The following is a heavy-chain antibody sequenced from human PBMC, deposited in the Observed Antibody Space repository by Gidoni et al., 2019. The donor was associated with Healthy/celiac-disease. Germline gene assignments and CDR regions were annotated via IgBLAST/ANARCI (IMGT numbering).Heavy chain of an antibody. Sequence: QVQLQESGPGLVKPSPTLSLTCTVSGGLISRGSSYWRWIRPPPGKGLEWIGRMYTRGSTNYNPSLKSRVTISVDTSKNQFSLKLSSGTAADTAVYYCARTTAAAGQRGGKSYYYYYSMDVWGQGTTVTVSS. V-gene: IGHV4-61*02. D-gene: IGHD6-13*01. CDR1: GGLISRGSSY. J-gene: IGHJ6*02. CDR3: ARTTAAAGQRGGKSYYYYYSMDV. CDR2: MYTRGST.